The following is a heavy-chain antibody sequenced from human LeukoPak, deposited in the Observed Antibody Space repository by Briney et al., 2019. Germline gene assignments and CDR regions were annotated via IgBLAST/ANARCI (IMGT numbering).Heavy chain of an antibody. CDR1: GGSISSCY. CDR2: IYYSGST. J-gene: IGHJ4*02. Sequence: PSETLSLTCTVSGGSISSCYWSWIRQPPGKGLEWIGYIYYSGSTNYNPSLKSRVTISVDTSKNQFSLKLSSVTAADTAVYYCARGFGGNPAPDYFDYWGQGTLVTVSS. D-gene: IGHD4-23*01. CDR3: ARGFGGNPAPDYFDY. V-gene: IGHV4-59*08.